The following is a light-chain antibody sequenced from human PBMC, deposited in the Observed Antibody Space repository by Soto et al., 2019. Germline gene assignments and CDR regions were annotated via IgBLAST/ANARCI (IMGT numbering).Light chain of an antibody. V-gene: IGLV2-14*01. Sequence: QSVLTQPASVSGSPGQSITISCTGTSSEVGGYNYVSWYQQHPGKAPKLMIYDVSNRPSGVSNRFSGSKSGNTASLTISGLQAEDEADYYCSSYTSSSNVVFGGGTKLTVL. J-gene: IGLJ2*01. CDR2: DVS. CDR1: SSEVGGYNY. CDR3: SSYTSSSNVV.